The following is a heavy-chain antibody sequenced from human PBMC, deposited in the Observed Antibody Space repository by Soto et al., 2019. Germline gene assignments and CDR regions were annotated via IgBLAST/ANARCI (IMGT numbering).Heavy chain of an antibody. V-gene: IGHV3-11*05. J-gene: IGHJ4*02. Sequence: QVQLVESGGGLVKPGGSLRLSCAASGFTFSDYYMSWIRQAPGKGLEWVSYISSSSSYQNYADSVKGRSTISRDNAKNALNLQMSSLRPEDTAVYYCARGDRRPAGYWGQGSLVTVSS. CDR3: ARGDRRPAGY. CDR2: ISSSSSYQ. CDR1: GFTFSDYY.